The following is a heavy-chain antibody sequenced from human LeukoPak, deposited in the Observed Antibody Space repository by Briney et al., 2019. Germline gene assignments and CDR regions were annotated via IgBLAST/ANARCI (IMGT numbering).Heavy chain of an antibody. CDR3: ARDNTAMVDY. V-gene: IGHV3-21*01. CDR1: GFTFSSYS. J-gene: IGHJ4*01. D-gene: IGHD5-18*01. Sequence: GGSLRLSCAASGFTFSSYSMTWVRQAPGKGLEWVSSISSSSSYIYYADSVKGRFTISRDNAKNSLYLQMNSLRAEDTAVYYCARDNTAMVDYWGQGTLVTVSS. CDR2: ISSSSSYI.